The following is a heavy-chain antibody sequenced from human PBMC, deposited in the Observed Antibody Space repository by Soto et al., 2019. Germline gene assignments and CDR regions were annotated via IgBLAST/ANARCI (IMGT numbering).Heavy chain of an antibody. CDR2: ISGSDGKT. CDR1: GFSFGSYA. V-gene: IGHV3-23*01. Sequence: PGGSLRLSCAASGFSFGSYALSWVRQAPGKGLEWVSTISGSDGKTFYADSVEGRFSISRDTSQSTLYLQMNSLRAEDTAVHYCAKEPIQLWRYAFDYWGQGTLVTVSS. CDR3: AKEPIQLWRYAFDY. D-gene: IGHD5-18*01. J-gene: IGHJ4*02.